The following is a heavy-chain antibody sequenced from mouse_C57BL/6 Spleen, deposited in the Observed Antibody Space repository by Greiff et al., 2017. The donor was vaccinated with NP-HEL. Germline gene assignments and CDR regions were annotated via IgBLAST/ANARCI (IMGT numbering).Heavy chain of an antibody. V-gene: IGHV5-17*01. CDR2: ISSGSSTI. Sequence: EVQLVESGGGLVKPGGSLKLSCAASGFTFSDYGMHWVRQAPEKGLEWVAYISSGSSTIYYADTVKGRFTISRDNAKNTLFLQMTSLRSEDTAMYYCARDYYGYDGTWFAYWGQGTLVTVSA. CDR1: GFTFSDYG. D-gene: IGHD2-2*01. CDR3: ARDYYGYDGTWFAY. J-gene: IGHJ3*01.